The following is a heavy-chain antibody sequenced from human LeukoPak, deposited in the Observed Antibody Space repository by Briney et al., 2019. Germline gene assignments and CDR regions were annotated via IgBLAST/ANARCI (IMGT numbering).Heavy chain of an antibody. CDR2: IYTSGST. V-gene: IGHV4-4*07. CDR1: GGSISSYY. CDR3: ARVQGYYYCMDV. J-gene: IGHJ6*03. Sequence: SETLSLTWTVSGGSISSYYWSWIRQPAGKGLEWIGRIYTSGSTNFNPSLKSRVTISVDKSKNQFSLKLSSVTAADTAVYYCARVQGYYYCMDVWGKGTTVTVPS.